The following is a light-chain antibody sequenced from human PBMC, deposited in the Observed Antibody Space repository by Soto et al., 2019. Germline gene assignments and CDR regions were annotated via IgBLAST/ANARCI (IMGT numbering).Light chain of an antibody. J-gene: IGKJ5*01. Sequence: EFELTQSPATLSLSPGERATLSCRASQSVSNNLAWYQQKPGHAPRLLIYGASTRATGIPARFSGSGSGTEFTLTVNSLQSEDFAVYYCQQYNNWPPITFGQGTRLEIK. V-gene: IGKV3-15*01. CDR1: QSVSNN. CDR3: QQYNNWPPIT. CDR2: GAS.